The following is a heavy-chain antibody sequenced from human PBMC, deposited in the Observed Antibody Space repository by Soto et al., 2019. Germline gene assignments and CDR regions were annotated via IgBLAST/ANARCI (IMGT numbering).Heavy chain of an antibody. CDR1: GFTFSNAW. CDR3: TTEAGYSYGTGLDY. V-gene: IGHV3-15*01. Sequence: GGSLRLSCAASGFTFSNAWMSWVRQAPGKGLEWVGRIKSKTDGGTTDYAAPVKGRFTISRDDSKNTLYLQMNSLKTEDTAVYYCTTEAGYSYGTGLDYWGQGTLVTVSS. J-gene: IGHJ4*02. CDR2: IKSKTDGGTT. D-gene: IGHD5-18*01.